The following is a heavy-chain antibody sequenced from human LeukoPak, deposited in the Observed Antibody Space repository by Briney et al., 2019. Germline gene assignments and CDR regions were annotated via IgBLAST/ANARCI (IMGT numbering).Heavy chain of an antibody. V-gene: IGHV1-69*04. CDR2: IIPILGVA. CDR1: GGTFSSYT. D-gene: IGHD3-10*01. Sequence: SVKVSCKASGGTFSSYTISWVRQAPGQGLEWMGRIIPILGVANYAQKFQGRVTITADKSTSTAYMELSSLRSEDTAVYYCARDPRGGYYFDYWGQGTLVTVSS. J-gene: IGHJ4*02. CDR3: ARDPRGGYYFDY.